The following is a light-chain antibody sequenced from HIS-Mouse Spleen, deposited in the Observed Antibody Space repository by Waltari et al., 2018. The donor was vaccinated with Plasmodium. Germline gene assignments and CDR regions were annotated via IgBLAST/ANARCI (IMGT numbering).Light chain of an antibody. CDR2: GAS. CDR1: RRVSSN. Sequence: EIVMTQSPATLSGSPGERATLSCRASRRVSSNLAWYQQKPGQAPRLLIYGASTRATGIPARFSGSGSGTEFTLTISSLQSEDFAVYYCQQYNNWSFTFGPGTKVDIK. V-gene: IGKV3-15*01. CDR3: QQYNNWSFT. J-gene: IGKJ3*01.